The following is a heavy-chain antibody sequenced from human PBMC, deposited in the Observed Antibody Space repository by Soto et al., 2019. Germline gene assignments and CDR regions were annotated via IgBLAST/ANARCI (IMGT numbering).Heavy chain of an antibody. CDR2: IYYSGST. J-gene: IGHJ4*02. D-gene: IGHD3-10*01. CDR1: GGSIISSRYY. V-gene: IGHV4-39*01. CDR3: ARQALLLWFGELLFDYFDY. Sequence: SETLSLTCTVSGGSIISSRYYWGWIRQPPGKGLEWIGSIYYSGSTYYNPSLKRRVTLSVDTSKNQFSLKLSSVTAADTAVYYCARQALLLWFGELLFDYFDYWGQGTLVTVSS.